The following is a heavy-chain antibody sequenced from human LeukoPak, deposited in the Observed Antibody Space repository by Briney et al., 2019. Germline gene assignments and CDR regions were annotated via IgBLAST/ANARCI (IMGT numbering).Heavy chain of an antibody. CDR2: INHSGST. D-gene: IGHD6-13*01. CDR1: GGSFSGYY. J-gene: IGHJ4*02. Sequence: KPSETLSLTCAVYGGSFSGYYWSWIRQPPGKGLEWIGEINHSGSTNYNPSLKSRVTISVDTSKNQFSLKLSPVTAADTAAYYCARTAAADDYWGQGTLVTVSS. V-gene: IGHV4-34*01. CDR3: ARTAAADDY.